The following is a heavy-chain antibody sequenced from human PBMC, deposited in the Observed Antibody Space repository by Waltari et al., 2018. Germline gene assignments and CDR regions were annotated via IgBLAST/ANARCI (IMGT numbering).Heavy chain of an antibody. V-gene: IGHV3-23*01. CDR3: AKTQDFDFWSGSYFDH. CDR1: GFIFTSYA. D-gene: IGHD3-3*01. J-gene: IGHJ4*02. Sequence: EVQLLESGGGLVQPGGSLRLSCAASGFIFTSYAMSWVRQAPGKGVEWVSGISGIGGTTYYAASVKGRLTISRDNSNDTVYLQMNSLTAEDTAVYYCAKTQDFDFWSGSYFDHWGQGALVNVFS. CDR2: ISGIGGTT.